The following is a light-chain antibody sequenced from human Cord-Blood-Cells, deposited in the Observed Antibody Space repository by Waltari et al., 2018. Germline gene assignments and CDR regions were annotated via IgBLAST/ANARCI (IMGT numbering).Light chain of an antibody. J-gene: IGKJ3*01. CDR1: QSVLYSSNNKNY. CDR2: LAS. Sequence: DIVLTQSPDSLAVSLGERATINCKCSQSVLYSSNNKNYLAWYQQKPGQPPKLLIYLASTRESGVPDRFSGSGSGTEFTLTISSLQAEDVAVYYCQQYYSTPFTFGPGTKVDIK. CDR3: QQYYSTPFT. V-gene: IGKV4-1*01.